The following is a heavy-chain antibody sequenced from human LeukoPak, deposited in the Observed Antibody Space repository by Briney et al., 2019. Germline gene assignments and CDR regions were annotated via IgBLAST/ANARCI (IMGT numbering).Heavy chain of an antibody. CDR1: GFTFTSYG. D-gene: IGHD3-10*01. CDR3: ARGWGRYYGSGTYRPFDY. V-gene: IGHV1-18*01. CDR2: ISAYNGDT. J-gene: IGHJ4*01. Sequence: ASVKVSCKASGFTFTSYGFSWVRQAPGQGLELMGWISAYNGDTKYAQKFQGRVTMTTDTSTSAAYMELRSLRSDDTAVYYCARGWGRYYGSGTYRPFDYWGQGTLVTVSS.